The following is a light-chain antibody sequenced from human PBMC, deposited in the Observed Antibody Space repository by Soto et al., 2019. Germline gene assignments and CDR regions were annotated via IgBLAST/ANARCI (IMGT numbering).Light chain of an antibody. CDR1: TSNIGSIFD. CDR2: GNN. J-gene: IGLJ2*01. CDR3: QSYDNSLAGSVV. Sequence: QTVVTQPPSVSGAPGQRVTISCTGSTSNIGSIFDVHWYQHLPGAAPKLLIFGNNNRPSGVPDRFSGSKSGTSASLTITGLQPEDEADYYCQSYDNSLAGSVVFGGGTKVTVL. V-gene: IGLV1-40*01.